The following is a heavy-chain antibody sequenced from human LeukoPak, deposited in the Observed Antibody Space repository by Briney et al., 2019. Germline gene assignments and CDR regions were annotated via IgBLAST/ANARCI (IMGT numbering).Heavy chain of an antibody. Sequence: PGGSLRLSCAASGLKFTDAWMNWVRQAPGKGLEWVGRIKSKGSGGTIDYAAPVKGRFTISRDDSKNTLYLQMNSLKTEDTAVYYCTWDSSGFYLLDSWGQGTLVTVSS. D-gene: IGHD3-22*01. CDR2: IKSKGSGGTI. CDR1: GLKFTDAW. V-gene: IGHV3-15*07. CDR3: TWDSSGFYLLDS. J-gene: IGHJ4*02.